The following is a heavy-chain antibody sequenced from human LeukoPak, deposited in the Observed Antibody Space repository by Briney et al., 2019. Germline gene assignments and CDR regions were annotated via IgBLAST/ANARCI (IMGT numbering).Heavy chain of an antibody. V-gene: IGHV1-18*01. D-gene: IGHD3-16*01. CDR1: GYTFTTYG. CDR3: ARTSHESVLYWSDP. Sequence: ASVKVSCEASGYTFTTYGIGWVRQAAGQGLEWMGWISGYNGNTNYAQKLQGRVTMTTDTSTSTAYMELRSLRSDDTAVYYCARTSHESVLYWSDPWGQGTLVNVSS. CDR2: ISGYNGNT. J-gene: IGHJ5*02.